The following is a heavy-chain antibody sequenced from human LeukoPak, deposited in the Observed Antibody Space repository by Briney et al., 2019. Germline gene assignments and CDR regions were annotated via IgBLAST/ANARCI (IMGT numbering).Heavy chain of an antibody. V-gene: IGHV1-69*06. Sequence: GSSVKVSCKASGGTFSSYAISWVRQAPGQGLEWMGGIIRYSGTPKYAQNFQGRVTFTADTSTNIVYMELSSLRSEDTAMYYCARGGFSSNWYPPFDAFDVWGQGTMVTVSS. CDR3: ARGGFSSNWYPPFDAFDV. CDR1: GGTFSSYA. J-gene: IGHJ3*01. D-gene: IGHD6-13*01. CDR2: IIRYSGTP.